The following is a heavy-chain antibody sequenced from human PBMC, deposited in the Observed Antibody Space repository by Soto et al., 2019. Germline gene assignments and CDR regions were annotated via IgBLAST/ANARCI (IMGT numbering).Heavy chain of an antibody. CDR2: ISYDGSNK. CDR1: GFTFSSYA. V-gene: IGHV3-30-3*01. J-gene: IGHJ6*02. CDR3: ARDLPPLEWLFNTFPYYYGMDV. D-gene: IGHD3-3*01. Sequence: GGSLRLSCAASGFTFSSYAMHWVRQAPGKGLEWVAVISYDGSNKYYADSVKGRFTISRDNSKNTLYLQMNSLRAEDTAVYYCARDLPPLEWLFNTFPYYYGMDVWGQGTTVTVSS.